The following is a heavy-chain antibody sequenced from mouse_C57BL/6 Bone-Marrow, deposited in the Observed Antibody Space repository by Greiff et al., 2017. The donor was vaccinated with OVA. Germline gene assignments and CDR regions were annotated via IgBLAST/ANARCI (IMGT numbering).Heavy chain of an antibody. CDR2: ISNGGGST. D-gene: IGHD2-3*01. Sequence: EVHLVESGGGLVQPGGSLKLSCAASGFTFSDYYMYWVLQTPEKRLEWVAYISNGGGSTYYPDTVKGRFTISRDNAKNTLYLQMSRLKSEDTAMYYCARLGLLRPYWYFDVWGTGTTVTVSS. J-gene: IGHJ1*03. CDR1: GFTFSDYY. V-gene: IGHV5-12*01. CDR3: ARLGLLRPYWYFDV.